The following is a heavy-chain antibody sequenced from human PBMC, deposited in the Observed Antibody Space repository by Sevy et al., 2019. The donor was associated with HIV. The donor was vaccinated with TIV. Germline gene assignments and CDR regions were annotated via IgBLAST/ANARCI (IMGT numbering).Heavy chain of an antibody. CDR2: IKSKTDGGTT. D-gene: IGHD2-21*02. CDR3: TTGEALVGVGGYYYFDY. V-gene: IGHV3-15*01. J-gene: IGHJ4*02. Sequence: GGSLRLSCAASGFTFSNAWMSWVRQAPGKGLEWVGRIKSKTDGGTTDDAAPVKGRFTISRDDSKNTLYLQMNSLKTEDTAVYYCTTGEALVGVGGYYYFDYWGQGTLVTVSS. CDR1: GFTFSNAW.